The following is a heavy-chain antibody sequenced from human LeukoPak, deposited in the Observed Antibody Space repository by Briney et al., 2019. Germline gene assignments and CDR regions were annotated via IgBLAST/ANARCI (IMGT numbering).Heavy chain of an antibody. CDR1: GFTFSSYA. V-gene: IGHV3-23*01. Sequence: GGSLRLSCAASGFTFSSYAMSWVRQAPGKGLEWVSAISGSGGSTYYADSVKGRFTISRDNSKNTLYLQMNSLRAEDTAVYYCARGPDILTGYFDYWGQGTLVTVSS. D-gene: IGHD3-9*01. CDR2: ISGSGGST. J-gene: IGHJ4*02. CDR3: ARGPDILTGYFDY.